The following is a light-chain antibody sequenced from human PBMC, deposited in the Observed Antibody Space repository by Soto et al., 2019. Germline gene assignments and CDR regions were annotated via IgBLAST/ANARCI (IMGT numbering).Light chain of an antibody. J-gene: IGKJ4*01. CDR1: QSVLYSTNNKNY. CDR3: QQYYITPLT. CDR2: WAT. Sequence: DIVMTQSPDSLAVSLGERATINRKSSQSVLYSTNNKNYLAWYQQKPGQPPKLLIYWATTRESGVPDRFSGSGSGTDFTLTISSLQAEDVAVYYCQQYYITPLTFGGGTKVEIK. V-gene: IGKV4-1*01.